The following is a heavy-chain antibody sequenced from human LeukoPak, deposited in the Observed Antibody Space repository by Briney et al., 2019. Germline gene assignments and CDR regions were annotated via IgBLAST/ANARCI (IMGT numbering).Heavy chain of an antibody. Sequence: GGSLRLSCTACRFNFYVHGVSWVRHAPGKGLEWVWGFNWNGGSTGYADSVKGRFTISRDNAKHSLYQQMNCLRAEDTALYYCAGGDRNGWYFDYWGQGILVTVSS. V-gene: IGHV3-20*04. J-gene: IGHJ4*02. CDR1: RFNFYVHG. CDR3: AGGDRNGWYFDY. CDR2: FNWNGGST. D-gene: IGHD6-19*01.